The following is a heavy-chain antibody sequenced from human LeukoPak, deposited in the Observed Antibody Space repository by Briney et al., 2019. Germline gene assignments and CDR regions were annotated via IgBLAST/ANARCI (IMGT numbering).Heavy chain of an antibody. CDR3: ARFLTMVRGVIIPPYAFDI. V-gene: IGHV1-8*01. J-gene: IGHJ3*02. CDR1: GYTFTGFD. Sequence: GASVKVSCKASGYTFTGFDINWVRQATGQGLEWMGWMNTNSDNTGYAQKFEGRVTMTRNTSISTAYMELSSLTSDDTGVYYCARFLTMVRGVIIPPYAFDIWGQGTMVTVSS. D-gene: IGHD3-10*01. CDR2: MNTNSDNT.